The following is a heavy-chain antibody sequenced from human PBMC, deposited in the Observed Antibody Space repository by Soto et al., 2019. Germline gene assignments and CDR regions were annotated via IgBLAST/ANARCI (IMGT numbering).Heavy chain of an antibody. Sequence: PGGSLRLSCAASGFTFSSYGMHWVRQAPGKGLEWVAVISYDGSNNYFLDSVKGRFTISRDNSKNTLYLQMNSLRDEDTAVYYCAVAGGPDNVRLMSSAFDYWGQGALVTVSS. D-gene: IGHD3-10*02. CDR3: AVAGGPDNVRLMSSAFDY. V-gene: IGHV3-30*03. CDR2: ISYDGSNN. J-gene: IGHJ4*02. CDR1: GFTFSSYG.